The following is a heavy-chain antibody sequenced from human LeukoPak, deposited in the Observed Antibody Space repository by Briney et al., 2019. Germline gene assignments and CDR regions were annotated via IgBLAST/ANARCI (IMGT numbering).Heavy chain of an antibody. V-gene: IGHV3-23*01. CDR1: GFTFSSYA. J-gene: IGHJ4*02. D-gene: IGHD6-19*01. CDR2: ISGRGGST. CDR3: AKGSGIAVAGLDY. Sequence: GGSLRLSCAASGFTFSSYAMSWVRQAPGKGLEWVSAISGRGGSTYYADSVKGRFTISRDNSKNTLYLQMNSLRAEDTAVYYCAKGSGIAVAGLDYWGQGTLVTVSS.